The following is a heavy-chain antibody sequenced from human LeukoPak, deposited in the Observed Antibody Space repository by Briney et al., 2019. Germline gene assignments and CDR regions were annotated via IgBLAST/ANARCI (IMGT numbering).Heavy chain of an antibody. CDR2: ISWNSGSI. V-gene: IGHV3-9*01. CDR3: AKDSDLDY. CDR1: GFTFDDYA. D-gene: IGHD2-21*02. Sequence: GGSLRLSCAASGFTFDDYAMPWVRQAPGKGLEWVSGISWNSGSIGYADSVKGRFTISRDNAKNSLHLQMNSLRAEDTALYYCAKDSDLDYWGQGTLVTVSS. J-gene: IGHJ4*02.